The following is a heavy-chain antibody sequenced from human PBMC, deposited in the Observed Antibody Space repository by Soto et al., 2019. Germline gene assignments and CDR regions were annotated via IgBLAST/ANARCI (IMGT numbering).Heavy chain of an antibody. Sequence: GASVKVSCKASGGTFSSYSISWVRQAPGQGLEWMGGIIPIFGTANYAQKFQGRVTITADESTSTAYMELSSLRSEDTAVYYCARDHYYDSSGYYPGWGQGTLVNVSS. J-gene: IGHJ4*02. CDR2: IIPIFGTA. D-gene: IGHD3-22*01. CDR3: ARDHYYDSSGYYPG. V-gene: IGHV1-69*13. CDR1: GGTFSSYS.